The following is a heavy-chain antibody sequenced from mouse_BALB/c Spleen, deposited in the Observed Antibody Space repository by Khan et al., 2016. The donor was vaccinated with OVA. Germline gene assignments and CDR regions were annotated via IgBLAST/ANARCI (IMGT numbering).Heavy chain of an antibody. V-gene: IGHV5-17*02. CDR2: ISSGSSTI. J-gene: IGHJ2*01. D-gene: IGHD3-3*01. CDR1: GFTFSSFG. Sequence: EVELVESGGGLVQPGGSRKLSCVATGFTFSSFGMHWVRQAPEQGLEWVAYISSGSSTIYYADTVKGRSTISRDNPKNTLFLQMTSLRSEDTAMYYCARLGGTGLDYWGQGTTRTVSS. CDR3: ARLGGTGLDY.